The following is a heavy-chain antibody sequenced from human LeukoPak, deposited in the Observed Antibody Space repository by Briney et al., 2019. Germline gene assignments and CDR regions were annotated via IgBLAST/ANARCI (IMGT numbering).Heavy chain of an antibody. J-gene: IGHJ4*02. V-gene: IGHV4-59*07. CDR1: GGPITVYH. D-gene: IGHD7-27*01. CDR2: IHYTGST. Sequence: SDTLSLTCSVSGGPITVYHWIWIRQPPGKGLEFIGYIHYTGSTNYNCSFTSRISISTDTSKNQFSLKMTSVTAADTAVYYCARFYPNWGLDYWGQGILVTVSS. CDR3: ARFYPNWGLDY.